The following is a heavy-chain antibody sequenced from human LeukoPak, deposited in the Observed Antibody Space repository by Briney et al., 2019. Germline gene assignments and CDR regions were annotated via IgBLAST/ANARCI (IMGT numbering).Heavy chain of an antibody. CDR3: AKDWGETYYYDSSGYLEDY. CDR1: GFTFSSYA. CDR2: ISGSGCST. D-gene: IGHD3-22*01. Sequence: PGGSLRLSCAASGFTFSSYAMSWVRQAPGKGLEWVSAISGSGCSTYYADSVKGRFTISRDNSKNTLYLQMNSLRAEDTAVYYCAKDWGETYYYDSSGYLEDYWGQGTLVTVSS. J-gene: IGHJ4*02. V-gene: IGHV3-23*01.